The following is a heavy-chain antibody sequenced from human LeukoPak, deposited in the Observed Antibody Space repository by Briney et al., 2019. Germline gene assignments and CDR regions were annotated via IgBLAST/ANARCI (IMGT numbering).Heavy chain of an antibody. Sequence: ASVKVSCKASGYTFTSYGISWVRQAPGQGLEWMGRINPNSGGTNYAQKFQGRVTMTRDTSISTAYMELSRLRSDDTAVYYCARRRYSSGWFLDYWGQGTLVTVSS. J-gene: IGHJ4*02. V-gene: IGHV1-2*06. CDR2: INPNSGGT. CDR3: ARRRYSSGWFLDY. CDR1: GYTFTSYG. D-gene: IGHD6-19*01.